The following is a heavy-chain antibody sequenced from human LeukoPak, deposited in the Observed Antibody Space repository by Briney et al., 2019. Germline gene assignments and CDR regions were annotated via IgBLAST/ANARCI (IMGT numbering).Heavy chain of an antibody. CDR3: ARDLRGRFDP. D-gene: IGHD3-16*01. CDR1: GYTFTGYY. J-gene: IGHJ5*02. Sequence: ASVKVSCKASGYTFTGYYMHWVRQAPGQGLEWMGWINPNSGGTNYAQEFQGRVTMTRDTSISTAYMELSRLRSDDTAVYYCARDLRGRFDPWGQGTLVPVSS. V-gene: IGHV1-2*02. CDR2: INPNSGGT.